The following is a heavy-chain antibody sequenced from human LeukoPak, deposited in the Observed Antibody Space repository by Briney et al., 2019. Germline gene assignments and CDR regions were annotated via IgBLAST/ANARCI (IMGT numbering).Heavy chain of an antibody. V-gene: IGHV4-34*01. Sequence: PSETLSLTCAVYGGSFRGYYWSWIRQPPGKGLEWIGEINHSGSTNYNPSLKSRVTISVDTSKNQFSLKLSSVTAADTAVYYCARVRSTMIVVATSGYGMDVWGQGTTVTVSS. CDR2: INHSGST. CDR1: GGSFRGYY. J-gene: IGHJ6*02. CDR3: ARVRSTMIVVATSGYGMDV. D-gene: IGHD3-22*01.